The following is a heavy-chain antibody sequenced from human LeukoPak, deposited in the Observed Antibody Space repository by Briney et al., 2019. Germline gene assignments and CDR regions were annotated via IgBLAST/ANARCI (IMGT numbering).Heavy chain of an antibody. Sequence: TGGSLRLSCAASGFTFDSYSMSWVRQAPGKGLEWIANIKEDGSEKNYVDSVKGRFTIARGNAKNSVFLQMNGLRAEDTAVYYCARDYDSSGYDSRLNYWGQGTLVTVSS. V-gene: IGHV3-7*01. CDR3: ARDYDSSGYDSRLNY. D-gene: IGHD3-22*01. J-gene: IGHJ4*02. CDR1: GFTFDSYS. CDR2: IKEDGSEK.